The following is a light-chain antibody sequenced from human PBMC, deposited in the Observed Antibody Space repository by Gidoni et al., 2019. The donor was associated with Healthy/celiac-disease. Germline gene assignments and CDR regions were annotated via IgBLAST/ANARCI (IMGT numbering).Light chain of an antibody. Sequence: IVMTQSHLPLPVTPGETASISCRSSQSLLHSNGYNYLDWYLQKPGQSPQLLIYLGSNRASGVPDRFSGSGSGTDFTLKISRVEAEDVGVYYCMQALQTPPFTFGPGTKVDIK. CDR1: QSLLHSNGYNY. V-gene: IGKV2-28*01. CDR3: MQALQTPPFT. CDR2: LGS. J-gene: IGKJ3*01.